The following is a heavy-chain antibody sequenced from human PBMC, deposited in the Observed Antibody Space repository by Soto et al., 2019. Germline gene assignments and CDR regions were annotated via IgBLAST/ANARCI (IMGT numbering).Heavy chain of an antibody. J-gene: IGHJ4*02. CDR1: GGSISSYY. D-gene: IGHD5-12*01. V-gene: IGHV4-59*01. CDR2: IYYSGST. Sequence: HVQLQESGPGLVKPSETLSLTCTVSGGSISSYYWSWIRQPPGKGLEWIGYIYYSGSTNYNTSLKSRVTISVDTSKNQFSLKLSSVTAADTAVYYCAREVVATRDGYFDYWGQGTLVTVSS. CDR3: AREVVATRDGYFDY.